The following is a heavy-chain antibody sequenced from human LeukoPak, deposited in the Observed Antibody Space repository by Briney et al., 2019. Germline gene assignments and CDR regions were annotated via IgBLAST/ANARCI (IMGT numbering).Heavy chain of an antibody. V-gene: IGHV4-34*01. CDR3: ARGLYDRGADFDI. CDR1: GRSFSGYY. J-gene: IGHJ3*02. D-gene: IGHD3-10*02. Sequence: PSETLSLTCAVYGRSFSGYYWSWLRQPPGKGLEWSGEINHSGSTSYNPSLKSRITISVDTYKNQFSLEMSSVTAADTAIYYCARGLYDRGADFDIWGQGTMVTVSS. CDR2: INHSGST.